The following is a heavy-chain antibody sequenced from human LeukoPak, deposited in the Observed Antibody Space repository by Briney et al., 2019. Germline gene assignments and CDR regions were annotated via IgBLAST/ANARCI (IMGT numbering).Heavy chain of an antibody. D-gene: IGHD1-1*01. Sequence: GGSLRLSCAASGFTFSSYWMSWVRQAPGKGLEWGANIKQDGSEKYYVYSVKGRFTISRHNAKNSLYLQMNSLRAEDTAVYYCARVYVDDWNYYYYYMDVWGKGTTVTVSS. CDR2: IKQDGSEK. J-gene: IGHJ6*03. CDR1: GFTFSSYW. CDR3: ARVYVDDWNYYYYYMDV. V-gene: IGHV3-7*01.